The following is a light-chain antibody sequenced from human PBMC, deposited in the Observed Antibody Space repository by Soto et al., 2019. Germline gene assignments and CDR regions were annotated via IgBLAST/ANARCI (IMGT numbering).Light chain of an antibody. CDR3: QQYYNWRPR. CDR2: DAS. V-gene: IGKV3D-20*01. Sequence: EIVLTQSPGTLSLSPWERATLSCRASQSVSSSYLAWYQQKPGLAPRLLIYDASSRATGIPDRFSGSGSGTEFTLTISRLQSEDFAIYYCQQYYNWRPRFGQGTKVDIK. J-gene: IGKJ1*01. CDR1: QSVSSSY.